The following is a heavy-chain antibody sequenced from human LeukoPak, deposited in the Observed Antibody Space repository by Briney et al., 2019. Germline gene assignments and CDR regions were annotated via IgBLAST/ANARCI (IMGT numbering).Heavy chain of an antibody. CDR1: GYTFTGYY. D-gene: IGHD5-24*01. CDR3: AREVMAGDGYNFGFDY. J-gene: IGHJ4*02. CDR2: INPNSGGT. V-gene: IGHV1-2*02. Sequence: ASVKVSCKASGYTFTGYYMHWVRQAPGQGLEWMGWINPNSGGTNYAQKFQGRVTMTRDTSISTAYMELSRLRSDDTAVYYCAREVMAGDGYNFGFDYWGQGTLVTVSS.